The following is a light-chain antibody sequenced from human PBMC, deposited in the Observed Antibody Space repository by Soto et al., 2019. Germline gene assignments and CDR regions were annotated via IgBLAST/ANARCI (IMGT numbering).Light chain of an antibody. CDR2: GAS. Sequence: DIQMTQSPSSLSASVGDRVTITCRASQSISTFLNWYQQKPGKAPKLLIYGASNLESGVPSTFSGSGSGTDFTLTISSLQPEDFATYYCQQCFSTPLLTCGGGTKVESK. CDR1: QSISTF. V-gene: IGKV1-39*01. J-gene: IGKJ4*01. CDR3: QQCFSTPLLT.